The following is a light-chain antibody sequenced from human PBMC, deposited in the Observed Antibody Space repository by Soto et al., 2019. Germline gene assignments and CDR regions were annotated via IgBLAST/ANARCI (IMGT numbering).Light chain of an antibody. Sequence: QSVLTQPPSVSGTPGQRVTISCSGTRSNIGGNAVSWYQQLPGTAPKVVVYNNNQRPSGIPDRFSGSGSGTSASLAISGLQSEDEGDYYCAAWDGSLKGWVFGRGTKLTVL. J-gene: IGLJ3*02. CDR2: NNN. CDR3: AAWDGSLKGWV. V-gene: IGLV1-44*01. CDR1: RSNIGGNA.